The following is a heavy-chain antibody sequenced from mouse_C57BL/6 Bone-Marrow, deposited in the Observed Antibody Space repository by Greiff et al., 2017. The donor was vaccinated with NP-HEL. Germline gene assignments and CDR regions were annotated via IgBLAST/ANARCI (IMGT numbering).Heavy chain of an antibody. CDR3: ARRAGTRAYYFDY. CDR2: IYPRSGNT. Sequence: QVQLQQSGAELARPGASVKLSCKASGYTFTSYGISWVKQRPGQGLEWIGEIYPRSGNTYYNEKFKGKATLTADKSSSTAYMELSSLTSEDSAVYFCARRAGTRAYYFDYWGQGTTLTVSS. CDR1: GYTFTSYG. J-gene: IGHJ2*01. V-gene: IGHV1-81*01. D-gene: IGHD3-3*01.